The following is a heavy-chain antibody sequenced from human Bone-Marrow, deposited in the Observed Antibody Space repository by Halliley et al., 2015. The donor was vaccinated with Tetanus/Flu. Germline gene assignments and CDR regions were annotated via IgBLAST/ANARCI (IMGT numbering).Heavy chain of an antibody. CDR1: GFIFSSYG. V-gene: IGHV3-33*01. CDR3: ASVLPYCSTTTCYLDV. D-gene: IGHD2-2*01. Sequence: AASGFIFSSYGMHWVRQAPGKGLEWVAVIWYDGGRRYYGDSVKGRFTISRDNSRNTLYLEMNGLRLEDTAVYYCASVLPYCSTTTCYLDVWGQGTLVIVSS. CDR2: IWYDGGRR. J-gene: IGHJ4*02.